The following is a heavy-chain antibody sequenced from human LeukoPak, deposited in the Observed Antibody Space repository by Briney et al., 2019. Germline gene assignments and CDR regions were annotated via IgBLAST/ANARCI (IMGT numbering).Heavy chain of an antibody. CDR1: GGTFSSYA. CDR3: AREGPPTIICYH. J-gene: IGHJ5*02. CDR2: IIPIFGTA. Sequence: ASVKVSCKASGGTFSSYAISWVRQAPGQGLEWMGGIIPIFGTANYAQKFQGRVTITADESTSTAYMELSSLRSEDTAVYYCAREGPPTIICYHWGQGTLVTASS. V-gene: IGHV1-69*13. D-gene: IGHD5-12*01.